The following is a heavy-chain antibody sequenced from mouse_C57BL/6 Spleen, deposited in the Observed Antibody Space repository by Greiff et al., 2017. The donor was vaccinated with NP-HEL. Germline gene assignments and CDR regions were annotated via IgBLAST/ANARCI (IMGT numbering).Heavy chain of an antibody. Sequence: EVMLVESGGDLVKPGGSLKLSCAASGFTFSSYGMSWVRQTPDKRLEWVATISSGGSYTYYPDSVKGRFTISRDNAKNTLYLQMSSLNSEDTAMYYCARQGQPFFDYWGQGTTLTVSS. D-gene: IGHD3-3*01. CDR3: ARQGQPFFDY. CDR2: ISSGGSYT. CDR1: GFTFSSYG. J-gene: IGHJ2*01. V-gene: IGHV5-6*01.